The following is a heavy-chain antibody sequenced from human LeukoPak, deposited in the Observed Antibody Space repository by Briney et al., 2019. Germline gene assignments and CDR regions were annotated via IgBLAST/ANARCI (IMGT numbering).Heavy chain of an antibody. D-gene: IGHD4-11*01. CDR2: IIPIFGTA. V-gene: IGHV1-69*01. CDR3: ARPLETTVTTGYYYYYMDV. Sequence: SVKVSCKASGGTFSSYAISWVRQASGQGLEWMGGIIPIFGTANYAQKFQGRVTITADESTSTAYMELSSLRSEDTAVYYCARPLETTVTTGYYYYYMDVWGKGTTVTVS. CDR1: GGTFSSYA. J-gene: IGHJ6*03.